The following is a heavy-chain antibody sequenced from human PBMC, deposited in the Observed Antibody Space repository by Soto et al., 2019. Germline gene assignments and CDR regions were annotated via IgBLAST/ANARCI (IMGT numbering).Heavy chain of an antibody. CDR1: GYAFTTYG. CDR2: ISAHKGKT. D-gene: IGHD3-10*01. CDR3: ARGRYGAY. V-gene: IGHV1-18*01. J-gene: IGHJ4*02. Sequence: QVHLVPSGAEVKKPGASVKVSCKGSGYAFTTYGITWVRQAPGQGLEWMGWISAHKGKTNYAQKLQGRVTVTRDTSTSTAYMELRSLRSDDAAVYYCARGRYGAYWGQGALVTVSS.